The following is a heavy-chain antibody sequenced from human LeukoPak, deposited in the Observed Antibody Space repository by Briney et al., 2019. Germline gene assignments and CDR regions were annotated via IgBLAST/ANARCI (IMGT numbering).Heavy chain of an antibody. CDR2: IYSDGST. CDR1: GFTVSSNY. CDR3: TNLPTY. Sequence: PGGSLRLSCAASGFTVSSNYMTWVRQAPGKGLEWVSVIYSDGSTFYADSVKGRFTISRDNSKNTLYLQMDSLRPEDTAAYYCTNLPTYWGQGTLVTVSS. J-gene: IGHJ4*02. V-gene: IGHV3-66*02.